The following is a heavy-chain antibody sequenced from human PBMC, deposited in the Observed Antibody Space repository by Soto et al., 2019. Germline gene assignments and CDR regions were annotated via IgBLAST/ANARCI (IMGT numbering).Heavy chain of an antibody. V-gene: IGHV3-48*02. CDR3: AGPPEDLEWLFP. D-gene: IGHD3-3*01. J-gene: IGHJ5*02. CDR1: GFTFSSYS. Sequence: EVQLVESGGGLVQPGGSLRLSCAASGFTFSSYSMNWVRQTPGKGLEWVSYISSSSSTIYYADSVKGRFTISRDNAKNSLYLQMNSLRDEDTAVYYCAGPPEDLEWLFPWGQGTLVTVSS. CDR2: ISSSSSTI.